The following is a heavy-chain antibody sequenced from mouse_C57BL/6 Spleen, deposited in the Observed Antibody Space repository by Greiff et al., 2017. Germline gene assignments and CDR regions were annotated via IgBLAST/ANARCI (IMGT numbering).Heavy chain of an antibody. CDR2: IGPGSGST. J-gene: IGHJ4*01. Sequence: QVQLQQSGAELVKPGASVKISCKASGYTFTDYYINWVKQRPGQGLEWIGKIGPGSGSTYYNEKFKGQATLTADKSSSTAYMQLSSLTSEDSAVYFCAREGEYYGSSYGAMDYWGQGTSVTVSS. D-gene: IGHD1-1*01. V-gene: IGHV1-77*01. CDR3: AREGEYYGSSYGAMDY. CDR1: GYTFTDYY.